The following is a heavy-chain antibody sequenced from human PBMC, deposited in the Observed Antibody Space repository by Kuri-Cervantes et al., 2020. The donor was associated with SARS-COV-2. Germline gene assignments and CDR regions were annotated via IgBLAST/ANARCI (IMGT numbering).Heavy chain of an antibody. Sequence: GESLKISCAVSEFTFSSYAMHWVRQAPGKGLEWVAVIWYDGSNKYYADSVKGRFTISRDNSKNTLYLQMNSLRAEDTAVYYCAKSSSGSYVHFQHWGQGTLVTVSS. CDR1: EFTFSSYA. V-gene: IGHV3-33*06. CDR3: AKSSSGSYVHFQH. J-gene: IGHJ1*01. D-gene: IGHD1-26*01. CDR2: IWYDGSNK.